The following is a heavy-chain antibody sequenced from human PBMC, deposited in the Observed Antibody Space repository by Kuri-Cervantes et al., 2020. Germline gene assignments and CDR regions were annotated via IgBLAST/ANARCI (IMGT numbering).Heavy chain of an antibody. Sequence: GGSLRLSCAASGFIFNDNAMHWVRQAPGKGLEWASGISWNSGSIGYADSVKGRFTISRDNAKNSLYLQMNSLRAEDTALYYCAKNPLAAGGWFDPWGQGTLVTVSS. V-gene: IGHV3-9*01. J-gene: IGHJ5*02. CDR2: ISWNSGSI. CDR1: GFIFNDNA. CDR3: AKNPLAAGGWFDP. D-gene: IGHD6-13*01.